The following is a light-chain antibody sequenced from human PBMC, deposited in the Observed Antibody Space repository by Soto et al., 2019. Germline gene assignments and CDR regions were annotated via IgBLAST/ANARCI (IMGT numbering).Light chain of an antibody. CDR1: QSVDNY. CDR3: QQYGSSAPIT. J-gene: IGKJ5*01. V-gene: IGKV3-20*01. Sequence: EIVLTQSPATLSLSPGERATLSCRASQSVDNYLDWYQQKPGQAPRLLIYESSNRATGIPDRFSGSGSGTDFTLTISRLEPEDFAVYYCQQYGSSAPITFGQGTRLEIK. CDR2: ESS.